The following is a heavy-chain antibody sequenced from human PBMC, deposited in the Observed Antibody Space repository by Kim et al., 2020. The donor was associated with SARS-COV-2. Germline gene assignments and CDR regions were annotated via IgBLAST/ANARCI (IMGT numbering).Heavy chain of an antibody. D-gene: IGHD6-19*01. CDR3: AIETHSSGWVGVIDY. V-gene: IGHV3-30*04. Sequence: GGSLRLSCAASGFTFSSYAMHWVRQAPGKGLEWVAVISYDGSNKYYADSVKGRFTISRDNSKNTLYLQMNSLRAEDTAVYYCAIETHSSGWVGVIDYWG. CDR1: GFTFSSYA. J-gene: IGHJ4*01. CDR2: ISYDGSNK.